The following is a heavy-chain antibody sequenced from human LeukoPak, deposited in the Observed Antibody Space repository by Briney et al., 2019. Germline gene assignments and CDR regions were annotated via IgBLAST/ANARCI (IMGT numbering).Heavy chain of an antibody. CDR1: GFTFDDYA. CDR3: AKDRVTAAGYYFDY. D-gene: IGHD6-13*01. J-gene: IGHJ4*02. Sequence: PGRSLRLSCAASGFTFDDYAMHWVRQAPGKGLEWVSGISWNSGSIGYADSVKGRFTISRDNSKSTLYLQMTSLRAEDTAVYYCAKDRVTAAGYYFDYWGQGTLVTVSS. V-gene: IGHV3-9*01. CDR2: ISWNSGSI.